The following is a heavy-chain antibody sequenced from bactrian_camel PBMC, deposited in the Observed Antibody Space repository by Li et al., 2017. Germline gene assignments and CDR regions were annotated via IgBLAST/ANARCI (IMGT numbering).Heavy chain of an antibody. D-gene: IGHD2*01. CDR2: VSPGGVSS. Sequence: HVQLVESGGGSVQAGGSLRLSCAAGRYTYKRNCMGWFRQRPGKEREGVAAVSPGGVSSVYADSVKGRFTISQDGAENTVYLQMNSLKPEDTAMYYCAARGPYCYTKLSVADFTYWGQGTQVTVS. V-gene: IGHV3S1*01. CDR1: RYTYKRNC. J-gene: IGHJ6*01. CDR3: AARGPYCYTKLSVADFTY.